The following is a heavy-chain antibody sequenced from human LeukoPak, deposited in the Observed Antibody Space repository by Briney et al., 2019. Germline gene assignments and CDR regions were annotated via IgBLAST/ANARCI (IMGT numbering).Heavy chain of an antibody. J-gene: IGHJ4*02. CDR3: AKGSRIQLWLYFPFDH. V-gene: IGHV3-30*02. Sequence: GGSLRLSCAASGFTFSSYGMHWVRQAPGKGLEWVAFIRYDGSNKYYADSVKGRFTISRDNSKNTLYLQTNSLRVEDTAVYYCAKGSRIQLWLYFPFDHWGQGTQVTVSS. CDR1: GFTFSSYG. CDR2: IRYDGSNK. D-gene: IGHD5-18*01.